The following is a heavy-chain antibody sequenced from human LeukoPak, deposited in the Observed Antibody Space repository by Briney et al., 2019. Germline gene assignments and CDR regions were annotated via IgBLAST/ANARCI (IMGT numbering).Heavy chain of an antibody. CDR1: GYTFTSYG. D-gene: IGHD3-22*01. CDR3: ARGFPPRRNYDSSGYYSYYFDY. J-gene: IGHJ4*02. CDR2: ISAYNGNT. V-gene: IGHV1-18*01. Sequence: GASVKVSCKASGYTFTSYGIAWVRQAPGQGLEWMGWISAYNGNTKYAQNLQGRVTMTTDTSTSTAYMDLRSLRSDDTAVYYCARGFPPRRNYDSSGYYSYYFDYWGQGTLVTVSS.